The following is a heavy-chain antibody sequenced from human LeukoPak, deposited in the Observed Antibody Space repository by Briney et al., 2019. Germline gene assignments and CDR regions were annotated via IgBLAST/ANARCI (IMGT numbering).Heavy chain of an antibody. J-gene: IGHJ4*02. Sequence: PGGSLRLSCAASGFTFSDYYMSWIRQAPGKGLEWVSSISSSSSYIYYADSVKGRFTISRDNAKNSLYLQMNSLRAEDTAVYYCASLWDSPEGYWGQGTLVTVSS. CDR1: GFTFSDYY. CDR3: ASLWDSPEGY. V-gene: IGHV3-11*06. D-gene: IGHD1-26*01. CDR2: ISSSSSYI.